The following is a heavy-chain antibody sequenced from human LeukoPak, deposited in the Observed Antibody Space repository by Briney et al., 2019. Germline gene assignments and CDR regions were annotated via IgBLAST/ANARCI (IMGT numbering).Heavy chain of an antibody. J-gene: IGHJ4*02. CDR2: IYGTGYT. CDR1: GYSLGQNHY. V-gene: IGHV4-38-2*01. CDR3: ARYDSRGSASTRFDY. D-gene: IGHD3-16*01. Sequence: PADTLSLPCAVSGYSLGQNHYWGSLGHPPGEGLEGIGRIYGTGYTSYNLPLMPRVTMPVDTSENHFSLKVHPVTAAHRAVFYCARYDSRGSASTRFDYWGQGILVTISS.